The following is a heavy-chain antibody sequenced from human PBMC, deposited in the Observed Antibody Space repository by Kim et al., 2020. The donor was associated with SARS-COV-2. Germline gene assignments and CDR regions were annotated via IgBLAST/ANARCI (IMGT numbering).Heavy chain of an antibody. CDR3: ARIFSRRQWLVPYFDY. CDR2: IYYSGST. CDR1: GGSISSSSYY. J-gene: IGHJ4*02. D-gene: IGHD6-19*01. V-gene: IGHV4-39*07. Sequence: SETLSLTCTVSGGSISSSSYYWGWIRQPPGKGLEWIGSIYYSGSTYYNPSLKSRVTISVDTSKNQFSLKLSSVTAADTAVYYCARIFSRRQWLVPYFDYWGQGTLVTVSS.